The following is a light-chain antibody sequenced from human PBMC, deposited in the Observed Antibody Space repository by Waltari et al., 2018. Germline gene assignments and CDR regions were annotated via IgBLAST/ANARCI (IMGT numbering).Light chain of an antibody. J-gene: IGKJ2*01. CDR3: HQYYSAPFT. V-gene: IGKV4-1*01. Sequence: DIVMTQSPESLAVSLGESATINCKSSQSVLYTSNNRNYLAWYQQKAGQPPKLLIYWASTRQPGVPDRFSGSGSGTDFTLTISSLQAEDVAVYSCHQYYSAPFTFGQGTRLEIK. CDR2: WAS. CDR1: QSVLYTSNNRNY.